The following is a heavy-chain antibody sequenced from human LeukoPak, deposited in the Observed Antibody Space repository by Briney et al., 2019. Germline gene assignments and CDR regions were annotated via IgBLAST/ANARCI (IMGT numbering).Heavy chain of an antibody. CDR3: ARDSETPFDP. CDR2: IYISGST. Sequence: SETLSLTCTVSGASISNYHWSCVRQPAGKGLEWIGRIYISGSTNYNPSLKSRVTMSVDTSKNQFSLKLSSVTAADTAVYYCARDSETPFDPWGQGTLVTVSS. CDR1: GASISNYH. V-gene: IGHV4-4*07. J-gene: IGHJ5*02.